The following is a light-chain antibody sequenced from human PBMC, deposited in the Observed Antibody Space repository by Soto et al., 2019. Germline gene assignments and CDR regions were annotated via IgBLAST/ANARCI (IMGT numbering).Light chain of an antibody. J-gene: IGKJ1*01. CDR3: QQSYSTPPWT. V-gene: IGKV1-39*01. Sequence: DIQMTQSPSSLSASVGDRVTITCRASQSISSYLNWYQQKPGKAPKLLIYAASSLQSGVASRFIRSVSGTDFPLTICSLQPEDFATDYCQQSYSTPPWTFGQGTKVELK. CDR2: AAS. CDR1: QSISSY.